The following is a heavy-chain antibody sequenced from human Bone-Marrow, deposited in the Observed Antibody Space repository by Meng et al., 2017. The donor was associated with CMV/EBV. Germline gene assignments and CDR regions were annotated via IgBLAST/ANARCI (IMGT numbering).Heavy chain of an antibody. D-gene: IGHD3-10*01. V-gene: IGHV3-21*01. J-gene: IGHJ4*02. CDR2: ISSSSSYI. Sequence: SYSVTWVRQAPGKVLEWVSSISSSSSYIYYADSVKGRFTISRDNAKNSLYLQMNSLRAEDTAVYYCARGGVITMVRGVISPSYYFDYWGQGTLVTVSS. CDR1: SYS. CDR3: ARGGVITMVRGVISPSYYFDY.